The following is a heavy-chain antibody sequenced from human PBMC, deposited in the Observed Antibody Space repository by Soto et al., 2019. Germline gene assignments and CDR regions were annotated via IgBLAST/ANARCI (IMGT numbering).Heavy chain of an antibody. D-gene: IGHD3-10*01. CDR1: GGTFSSYA. CDR2: IIPIFGTA. CDR3: ARGSITMVRGVPYYFDY. Sequence: QVQLVQSGAEVKKPGSSVKVSCKASGGTFSSYAISWVRQAPGQGLEWMGGIIPIFGTANYAQKFQGRVTITADESTSTDYMELSSLRYEDTAVYYCARGSITMVRGVPYYFDYWGQGTLVTVSS. J-gene: IGHJ4*02. V-gene: IGHV1-69*01.